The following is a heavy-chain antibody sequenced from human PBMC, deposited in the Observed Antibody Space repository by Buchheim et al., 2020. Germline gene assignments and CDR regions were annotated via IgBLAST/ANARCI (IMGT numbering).Heavy chain of an antibody. D-gene: IGHD6-13*01. Sequence: EEHLVESGGGLVQPGGSLRLSCVASGFTSSGYWLSWVRQAPGKGLEWVASIKADTSLRYYVDSVKGRFAISRDNAKKTLDLQMNSLRAEDTAVYYCARVKGGSSWPSFDIWGQGT. J-gene: IGHJ3*02. V-gene: IGHV3-7*04. CDR2: IKADTSLR. CDR1: GFTSSGYW. CDR3: ARVKGGSSWPSFDI.